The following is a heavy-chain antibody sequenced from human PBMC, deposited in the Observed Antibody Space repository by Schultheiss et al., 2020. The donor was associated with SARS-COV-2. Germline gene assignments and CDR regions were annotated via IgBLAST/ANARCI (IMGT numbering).Heavy chain of an antibody. J-gene: IGHJ5*02. D-gene: IGHD4-17*01. CDR2: INPNSGGT. Sequence: ASVKVSCKASGYTFTGYYMHWVRQAPGQGLEWMGWINPNSGGTNYAQKFQGRVTMTRDTSISTAYMELSRLRSDDTAVYYCARESSHDYGDYTFWFDPWGQGTLVTVSS. CDR3: ARESSHDYGDYTFWFDP. CDR1: GYTFTGYY. V-gene: IGHV1-2*02.